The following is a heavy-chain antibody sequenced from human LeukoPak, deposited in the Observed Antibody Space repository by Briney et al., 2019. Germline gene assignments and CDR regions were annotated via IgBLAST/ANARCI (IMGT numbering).Heavy chain of an antibody. D-gene: IGHD3-22*01. V-gene: IGHV3-30*04. J-gene: IGHJ4*02. Sequence: GGSLRLSCAASGFTFSSYAMHWVRQAPGKGLEWVAVISYDGSNKYYADSVKGRFTISRDNSKNTLYLQMNSLRAEDTAVYYCGRPRDYYDSSGCPDYWGQGTLVTVSS. CDR1: GFTFSSYA. CDR2: ISYDGSNK. CDR3: GRPRDYYDSSGCPDY.